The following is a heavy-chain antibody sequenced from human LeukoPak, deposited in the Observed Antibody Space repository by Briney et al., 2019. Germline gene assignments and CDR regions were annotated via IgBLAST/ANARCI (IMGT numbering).Heavy chain of an antibody. J-gene: IGHJ5*02. CDR1: GYTFTAYY. D-gene: IGHD3-9*01. V-gene: IGHV1-2*02. Sequence: ASVKVSCKASGYTFTAYYMHWVRQAPGQGLEWMGWINPNSGGTNYAQKFQGRVTMTRDTSICTAYMELSRLRSDDTAVYYCARSYYDILTGVINWFDPWGQGTLVTVSS. CDR2: INPNSGGT. CDR3: ARSYYDILTGVINWFDP.